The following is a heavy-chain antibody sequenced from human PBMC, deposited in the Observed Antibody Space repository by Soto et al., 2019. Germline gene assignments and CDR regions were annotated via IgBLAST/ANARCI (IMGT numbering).Heavy chain of an antibody. CDR3: ARAEVVPAAIPSLLYYYYGMDV. V-gene: IGHV1-69*06. J-gene: IGHJ6*02. D-gene: IGHD2-2*02. CDR1: GGTFSSYA. Sequence: SVKVSCKASGGTFSSYAISWVRQAPGQGLEWMGGIIPIFGTANYAQKFQGRVTITADKSTSTAYMELSSLRSEDTAVYYCARAEVVPAAIPSLLYYYYGMDVWGQGTTVTVSS. CDR2: IIPIFGTA.